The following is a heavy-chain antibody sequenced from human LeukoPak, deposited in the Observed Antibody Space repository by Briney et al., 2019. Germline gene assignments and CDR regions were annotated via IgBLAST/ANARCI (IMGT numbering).Heavy chain of an antibody. V-gene: IGHV3-21*01. Sequence: GGSLRLSCAASGFICSTYNMNWVHQAPGKELEWVSSISSSSGYIFYADSVKGRFTISRDNAKNSLYLHMNSLRAEDTAVYYCARDYGRYGGQPYYFDSWGQGTLVTVSS. CDR1: GFICSTYN. J-gene: IGHJ4*02. CDR2: ISSSSGYI. D-gene: IGHD4-23*01. CDR3: ARDYGRYGGQPYYFDS.